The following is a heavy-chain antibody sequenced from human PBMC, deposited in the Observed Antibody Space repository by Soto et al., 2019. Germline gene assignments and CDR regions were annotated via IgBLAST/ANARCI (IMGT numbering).Heavy chain of an antibody. V-gene: IGHV3-9*01. J-gene: IGHJ4*02. D-gene: IGHD3-10*01. CDR3: AKAAGYYGSGSYYPFDY. Sequence: PGGSLRLSCAASGFTFDDYAMHWVRQAPGKGLEWVSGISWNSGSIGYADSVKGRFTISRDNAKNSLYLQMNSLRAEDTALYYCAKAAGYYGSGSYYPFDYWGQGTLVTVSS. CDR1: GFTFDDYA. CDR2: ISWNSGSI.